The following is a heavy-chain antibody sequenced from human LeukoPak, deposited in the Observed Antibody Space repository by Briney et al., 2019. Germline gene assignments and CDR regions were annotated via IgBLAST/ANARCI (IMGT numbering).Heavy chain of an antibody. J-gene: IGHJ4*02. CDR1: GYTFSDCY. V-gene: IGHV1-2*02. D-gene: IGHD5-24*01. Sequence: GVSVKVSCMPSGYTFSDCYVHWVRQTPGLGLQWLGWINPNNGDANYAQIFQGTVTMTRDMAISTVYMERSRLKSDDTAVYYSARAPRDVSNPWYFEYGGEGTLVSVS. CDR2: INPNNGDA. CDR3: ARAPRDVSNPWYFEY.